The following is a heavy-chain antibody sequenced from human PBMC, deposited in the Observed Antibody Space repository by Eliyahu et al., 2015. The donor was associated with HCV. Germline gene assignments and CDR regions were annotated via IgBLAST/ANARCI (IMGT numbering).Heavy chain of an antibody. D-gene: IGHD3-3*01. CDR1: GFTFSDYA. Sequence: QVQLVESGGGVVQSGRSLKLSCAASGFTFSDYAIHWXRQAPGKGLEWVALISYDGNKQKYGESAKGRFTISRDNSKDTVYLQMNSLRGEDTALYYCAKDSTPYTFWSGFTSDYWGQGTLVTVSS. J-gene: IGHJ4*02. CDR2: ISYDGNKQ. V-gene: IGHV3-30*18. CDR3: AKDSTPYTFWSGFTSDY.